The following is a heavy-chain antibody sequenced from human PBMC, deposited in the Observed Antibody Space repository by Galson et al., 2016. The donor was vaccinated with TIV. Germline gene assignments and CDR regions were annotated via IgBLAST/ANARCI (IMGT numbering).Heavy chain of an antibody. D-gene: IGHD5-24*01. CDR1: GDTFNSYA. Sequence: SVKVSCKASGDTFNSYAINWVRQAPGQGLEWVGRALPMFGTSNYAEEFQDRDTITADESMSIAYMELSSLTSDDTAVYYCAISSRRDRYGHTNWFDPWGQGTLVTVSS. CDR2: ALPMFGTS. J-gene: IGHJ5*02. CDR3: AISSRRDRYGHTNWFDP. V-gene: IGHV1-69*13.